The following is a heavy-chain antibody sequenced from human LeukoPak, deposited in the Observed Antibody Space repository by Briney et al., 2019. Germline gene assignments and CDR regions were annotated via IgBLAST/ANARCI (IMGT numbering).Heavy chain of an antibody. CDR2: IKSKTDGGTT. CDR3: TTESGYEGLFDY. J-gene: IGHJ4*02. CDR1: GFTFSNAW. Sequence: PGGSLRLSCAASGFTFSNAWMSWVRQAPGKGLEWVGRIKSKTDGGTTDVAAPVKGRFTISRDDSKNTLYLQMNSLKSEDTAVYYCTTESGYEGLFDYWGQGTLVTVSS. V-gene: IGHV3-15*01. D-gene: IGHD5-12*01.